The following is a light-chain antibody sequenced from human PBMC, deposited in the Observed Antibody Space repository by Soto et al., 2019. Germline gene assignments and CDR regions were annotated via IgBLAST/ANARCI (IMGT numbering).Light chain of an antibody. Sequence: EIVMTQSPATLSVSPGERATLSCRASQSLSSNLAWYQQKPGQSPRLLIYGASTRATGIPARLSGSGSWTEFTLTTSRLQSEDFAVYYCQQYNNWPPWTFGQGTKVDIK. V-gene: IGKV3-15*01. CDR2: GAS. CDR1: QSLSSN. J-gene: IGKJ1*01. CDR3: QQYNNWPPWT.